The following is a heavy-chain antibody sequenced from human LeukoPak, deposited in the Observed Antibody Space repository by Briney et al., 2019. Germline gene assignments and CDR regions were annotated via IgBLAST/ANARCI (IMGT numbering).Heavy chain of an antibody. CDR1: GYSISSGYY. J-gene: IGHJ4*02. CDR2: IYHSGST. D-gene: IGHD4-17*01. V-gene: IGHV4-38-2*02. CDR3: ARVDGDYGDDY. Sequence: SETLSLTCTVSGYSISSGYYWGWIRQPPGKGLEWIGSIYHSGSTYYNPSLKSRVTISVDTSKNQFSLKLSSVTAADTAVYYCARVDGDYGDDYWGQGTLVTVSS.